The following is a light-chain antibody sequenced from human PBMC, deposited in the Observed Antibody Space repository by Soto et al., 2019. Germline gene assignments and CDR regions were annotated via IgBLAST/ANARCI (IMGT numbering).Light chain of an antibody. CDR2: EVT. CDR3: SSHTSGSTRV. CDR1: FSDVGGYDY. Sequence: QSALTQPASVSGSPGQSIAISCTGTFSDVGGYDYVSWYQQHPDKAPQLMIYEVTKRPSGVSNRFSGSKSGNTASLTISVLQPEDEDDYYCSSHTSGSTRVFGSGTKLTVL. V-gene: IGLV2-14*01. J-gene: IGLJ1*01.